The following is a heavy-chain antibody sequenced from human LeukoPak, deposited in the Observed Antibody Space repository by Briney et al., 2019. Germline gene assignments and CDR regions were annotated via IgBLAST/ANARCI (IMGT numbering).Heavy chain of an antibody. CDR2: IKQDGREK. D-gene: IGHD3-3*01. V-gene: IGHV3-7*01. Sequence: GGSLRLSCAASGFTFSSYWMSWVRQAPGKGLEWVANIKQDGREKYYVDSVKGRFTISRDNAKNSLYLQMNSLRAEDTAVYYCARAFNDFWSGYYPYFDYWGQGTLVTVSS. J-gene: IGHJ4*02. CDR1: GFTFSSYW. CDR3: ARAFNDFWSGYYPYFDY.